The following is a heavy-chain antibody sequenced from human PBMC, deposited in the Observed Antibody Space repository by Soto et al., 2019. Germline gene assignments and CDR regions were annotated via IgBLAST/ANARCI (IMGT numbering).Heavy chain of an antibody. J-gene: IGHJ5*02. V-gene: IGHV3-43D*04. CDR3: AKSKYYYDSSPCDS. CDR1: GLDFDDYA. D-gene: IGHD3-22*01. Sequence: PGGSRRLSCIASGLDFDDYAVHWVRQRPGKGLEWVSLISADGTDSYYVDSVKGRFTISRDNSKNSLFLQMNRLRPEDSGIYFCAKSKYYYDSSPCDSWGQGTLVTVSS. CDR2: ISADGTDS.